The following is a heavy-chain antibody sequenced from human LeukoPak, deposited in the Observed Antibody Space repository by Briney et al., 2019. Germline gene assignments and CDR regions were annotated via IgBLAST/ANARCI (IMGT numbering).Heavy chain of an antibody. V-gene: IGHV3-11*01. CDR3: ARVYSSSWSGAFDI. J-gene: IGHJ3*02. CDR2: ISSSGSTI. D-gene: IGHD6-13*01. CDR1: GFTFSDYY. Sequence: GGSLRLSCAASGFTFSDYYMSWIRQAPGKGLEWVSYISSSGSTIYYADSVKGRFTISRDNAKNSLYLQMNSLRAEDTAVYYCARVYSSSWSGAFDIWGQGTMVTVSS.